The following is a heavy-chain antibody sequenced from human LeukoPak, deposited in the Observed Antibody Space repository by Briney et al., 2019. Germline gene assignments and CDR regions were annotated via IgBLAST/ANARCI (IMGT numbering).Heavy chain of an antibody. CDR3: AKFREEANWGLHYYYYYMDV. J-gene: IGHJ6*03. CDR1: GFTFSSYT. CDR2: ISGSGGST. V-gene: IGHV3-23*01. D-gene: IGHD7-27*01. Sequence: GGSLRLSCAASGFTFSSYTMSWVRQAPGKGLEWVSAISGSGGSTYYADSVKGRFTISRDNSKNTLYLQMNSLRAEDTAIYYCAKFREEANWGLHYYYYYMDVWGKGTTVTVSS.